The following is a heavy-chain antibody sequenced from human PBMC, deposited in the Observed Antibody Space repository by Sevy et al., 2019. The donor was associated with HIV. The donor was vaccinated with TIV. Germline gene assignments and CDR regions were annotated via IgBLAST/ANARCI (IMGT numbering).Heavy chain of an antibody. Sequence: SETLSLTCAISGDSVSSNNAAWNWIRQSPSRGLEWLGRTYYRSKWYTDYAVSVKSRITISPDTSKNQFSLQLNSVTPDDTAVYYCAGATTVTPYYHSNYYMDVWDKGTTVTVSS. J-gene: IGHJ6*03. CDR1: GDSVSSNNAA. V-gene: IGHV6-1*01. CDR3: AGATTVTPYYHSNYYMDV. D-gene: IGHD4-17*01. CDR2: TYYRSKWYT.